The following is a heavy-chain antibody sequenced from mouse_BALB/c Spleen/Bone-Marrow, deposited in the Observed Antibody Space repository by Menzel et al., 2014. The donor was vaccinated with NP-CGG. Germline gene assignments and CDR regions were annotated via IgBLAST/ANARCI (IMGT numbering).Heavy chain of an antibody. J-gene: IGHJ4*01. CDR3: ARSISAATAMDY. Sequence: QVHLQQPGAELVRPGTSVKVSCKASGYAFTNYLMEWVKQRPGQGLEWIGVINPGSGGTNYNEKFKGKATLTADKSSSIGYMQLSSLTSVDSAVYFCARSISAATAMDYWGQGTSVTVSS. CDR2: INPGSGGT. D-gene: IGHD1-2*01. V-gene: IGHV1-54*01. CDR1: GYAFTNYL.